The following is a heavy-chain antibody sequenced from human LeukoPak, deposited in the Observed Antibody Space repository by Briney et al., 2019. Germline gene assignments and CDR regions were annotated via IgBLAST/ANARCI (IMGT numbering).Heavy chain of an antibody. Sequence: PGGSLRLSCAASGFTFSSYSMNWVRQAPGKGLEWVSYISSSSSTIYYADSVKGRFTISRDNAKNSLYLQMNSLRAEDTAVYYCARDFRLLTLDYWGQGTLVTVSS. CDR1: GFTFSSYS. CDR2: ISSSSSTI. V-gene: IGHV3-48*04. D-gene: IGHD2-21*01. CDR3: ARDFRLLTLDY. J-gene: IGHJ4*02.